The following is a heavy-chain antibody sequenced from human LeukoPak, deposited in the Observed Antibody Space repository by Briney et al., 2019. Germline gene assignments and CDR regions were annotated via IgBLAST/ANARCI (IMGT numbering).Heavy chain of an antibody. CDR3: ARVPYSGYEYYFDY. J-gene: IGHJ4*02. V-gene: IGHV1-69*05. D-gene: IGHD5-12*01. CDR2: IIPIFGTA. Sequence: SVKVSCKASGGTLISYAISWVRQAPGQGLEWMGRIIPIFGTANYAQKFQGRVTITTDESTSTAYMELSSLRSEDTAAYYCARVPYSGYEYYFDYWGQGTLVTVSS. CDR1: GGTLISYA.